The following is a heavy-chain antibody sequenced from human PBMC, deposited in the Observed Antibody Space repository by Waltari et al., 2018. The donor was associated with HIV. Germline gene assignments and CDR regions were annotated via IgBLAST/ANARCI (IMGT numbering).Heavy chain of an antibody. CDR2: IYYSGST. D-gene: IGHD2-15*01. CDR1: GGSISSSSYY. V-gene: IGHV4-39*07. J-gene: IGHJ6*02. CDR3: ARGPDGYCSGGSCYYRPGGYGMDV. Sequence: QLQLQESGPGLVKPSETLSLTCTVSGGSISSSSYYWGWIRQPPGKGLEWIGSIYYSGSTYYNPSLKSRVTISVDTSKNQFSLKLSSVTAADTAVYYCARGPDGYCSGGSCYYRPGGYGMDVWGQGTTVTVSS.